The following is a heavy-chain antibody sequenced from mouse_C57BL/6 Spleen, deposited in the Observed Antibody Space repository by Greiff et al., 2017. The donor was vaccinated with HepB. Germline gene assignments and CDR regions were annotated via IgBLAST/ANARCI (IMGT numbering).Heavy chain of an antibody. CDR3: ARYEGGITTVVAPLFDY. CDR1: GYTFTEYT. CDR2: FYPGSGSI. Sequence: QVQLKESGAELVKPGASVKLSCKASGYTFTEYTIHWVKQRSGQGLEWIGWFYPGSGSIKYNEKFKDKATLTADKSSSTVYMELSRLTSEDSAVYFCARYEGGITTVVAPLFDYWGQGTTLTVSS. V-gene: IGHV1-62-2*01. D-gene: IGHD1-1*01. J-gene: IGHJ2*01.